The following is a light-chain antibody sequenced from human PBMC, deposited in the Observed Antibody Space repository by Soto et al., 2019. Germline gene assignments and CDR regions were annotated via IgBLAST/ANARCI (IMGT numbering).Light chain of an antibody. CDR2: SDS. J-gene: IGLJ3*02. Sequence: SYELTQPPSVSVAPGKTARITCGGNNVGSKSVHWYQQKPGQAPVLVIYSDSDRPSAIPERFSGSNSGNTATLTINRVEAGDEADYYCQVWDSGSDHVVFGGGTK. CDR1: NVGSKS. CDR3: QVWDSGSDHVV. V-gene: IGLV3-21*04.